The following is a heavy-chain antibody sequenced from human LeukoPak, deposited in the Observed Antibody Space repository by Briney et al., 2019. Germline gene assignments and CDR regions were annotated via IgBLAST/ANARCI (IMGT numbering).Heavy chain of an antibody. V-gene: IGHV1-3*01. CDR1: GYTFTSYA. CDR3: ARDSRIATGDLDY. D-gene: IGHD6-13*01. CDR2: INAGTGNT. Sequence: ASVKVSCKASGYTFTSYAMHWVRQASGQRLEWMGWINAGTGNTKYSQKFQGTVTITRDTSATTAYMELSSLTSEDTAVYYCARDSRIATGDLDYWGQGTLVTVSS. J-gene: IGHJ4*02.